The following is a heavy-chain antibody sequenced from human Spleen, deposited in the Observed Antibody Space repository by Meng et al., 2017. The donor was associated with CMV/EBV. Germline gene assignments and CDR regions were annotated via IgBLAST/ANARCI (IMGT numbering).Heavy chain of an antibody. J-gene: IGHJ5*02. CDR1: NGSLSSYY. CDR3: AREPSLNWFDP. V-gene: IGHV4-59*12. Sequence: GSLRLSCAVYNGSLSSYYWSWIRHPPGKGLEWIGSISHSGGTNYNPSLQRRVTMSVDTSKKVFSLKVSSVTAADTAVYYCAREPSLNWFDPWGQGTLVTVSS. CDR2: ISHSGGT.